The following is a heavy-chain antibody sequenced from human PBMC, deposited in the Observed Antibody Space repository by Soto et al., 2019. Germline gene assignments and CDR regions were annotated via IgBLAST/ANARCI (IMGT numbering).Heavy chain of an antibody. J-gene: IGHJ6*02. Sequence: QVQLVQSGAEVKKPGSSVKVSCKASGGTFSSYAISWVRQAPGQGLEWMGGIIPIFGTANYAQKFQSRVTITADESTSTAYMELSSLRSEDTAVYYCARDRPGRYCSSTSCYQTYYYGMDVWGQGTTVTVSS. D-gene: IGHD2-2*01. CDR2: IIPIFGTA. CDR3: ARDRPGRYCSSTSCYQTYYYGMDV. CDR1: GGTFSSYA. V-gene: IGHV1-69*01.